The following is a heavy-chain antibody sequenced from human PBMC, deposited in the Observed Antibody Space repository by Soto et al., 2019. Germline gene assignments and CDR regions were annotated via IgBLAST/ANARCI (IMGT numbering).Heavy chain of an antibody. V-gene: IGHV3-23*01. J-gene: IGHJ4*02. Sequence: EVQLLESGGGLVRPGGSLRLSCAASGFTFSMSAMTWVRQAPGKGLEWVSTTGLNGRTTYYADSVKGRFTVSRDNSKNTLDLHMSSLRAEDTAVYYCATVHSTSRSFDYWGQGTLVTVSS. CDR2: TGLNGRTT. CDR1: GFTFSMSA. CDR3: ATVHSTSRSFDY. D-gene: IGHD6-6*01.